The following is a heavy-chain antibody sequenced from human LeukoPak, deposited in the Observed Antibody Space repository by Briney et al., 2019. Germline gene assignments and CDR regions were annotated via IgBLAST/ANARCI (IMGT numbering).Heavy chain of an antibody. CDR3: AKAMGATLFDY. CDR1: GFTFSSYS. J-gene: IGHJ4*02. V-gene: IGHV3-21*04. CDR2: ISSSSSYI. D-gene: IGHD1-26*01. Sequence: GGSLRLSCAASGFTFSSYSMNWVRQAPGKGLEWVSSISSSSSYIYYADSVKGRFTISRDNSKNTLYLQMNSLRAGDTAVYYCAKAMGATLFDYWGQGTLVTVSS.